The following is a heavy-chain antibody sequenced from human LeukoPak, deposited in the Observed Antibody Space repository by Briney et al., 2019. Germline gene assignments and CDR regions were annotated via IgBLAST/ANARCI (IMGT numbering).Heavy chain of an antibody. J-gene: IGHJ4*02. Sequence: GGSLRLSCAASRFTFSDYYMIWIRQASGKGLEWVSSISRSGNTIKYGESVKGRFTISRDNAKNTLYLRMDSLNVEDTGIYYCAVGVLGVPGIASWGQGSLVIVSS. V-gene: IGHV3-11*01. CDR1: RFTFSDYY. CDR2: ISRSGNTI. CDR3: AVGVLGVPGIAS. D-gene: IGHD3-3*01.